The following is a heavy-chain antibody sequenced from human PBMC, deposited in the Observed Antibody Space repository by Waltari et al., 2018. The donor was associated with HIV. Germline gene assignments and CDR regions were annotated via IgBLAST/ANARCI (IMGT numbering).Heavy chain of an antibody. V-gene: IGHV4-59*01. Sequence: QVQLQESGPGLVKPSETLSLTCTVSGGSHSSYYWSWIRQPPGKGLEWIGHIYYSVSTNYNPSLKSRVTISLDTSKNQFSLKLSSVTAADTAVYYCARVRITMIVARPNDAFDIWGQGTMVTVSS. D-gene: IGHD3-22*01. CDR1: GGSHSSYY. CDR3: ARVRITMIVARPNDAFDI. CDR2: IYYSVST. J-gene: IGHJ3*02.